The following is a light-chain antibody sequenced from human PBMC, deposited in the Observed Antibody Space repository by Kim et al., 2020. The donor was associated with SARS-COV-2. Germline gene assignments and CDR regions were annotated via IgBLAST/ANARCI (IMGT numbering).Light chain of an antibody. CDR2: GAS. J-gene: IGKJ4*01. CDR3: QQYNNWPLT. V-gene: IGKV3-15*01. Sequence: EIVMTQSPATLSVSPGERATLSCRASQSVSSNLAWYQQKPGQAPRLLIYGASTRATGIPARFSGSGSGTEFTLTISSLQSEDFAVYYCQQYNNWPLTFGGGNKLEI. CDR1: QSVSSN.